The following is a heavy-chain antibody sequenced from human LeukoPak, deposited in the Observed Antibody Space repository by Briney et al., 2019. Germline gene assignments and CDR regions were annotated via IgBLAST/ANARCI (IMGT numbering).Heavy chain of an antibody. V-gene: IGHV4-34*01. D-gene: IGHD6-19*01. Sequence: SETLSLTCAVYGGSFSGYYWSWIRQPPGKGLEWIGEINHSGSTNYNPSLKSRVTISVDTSKNQFSLKLSPVTAADTAVYYCARASIAVPCGYWGQGTLVTVSS. CDR2: INHSGST. CDR1: GGSFSGYY. J-gene: IGHJ4*02. CDR3: ARASIAVPCGY.